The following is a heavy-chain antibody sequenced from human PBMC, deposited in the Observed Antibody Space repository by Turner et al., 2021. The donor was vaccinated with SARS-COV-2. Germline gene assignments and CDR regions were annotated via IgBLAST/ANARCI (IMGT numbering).Heavy chain of an antibody. CDR1: GGSISSSTYY. Sequence: QPQLQESCPGLVKPSDTLSHTCTVSGGSISSSTYYCGWIRQPPGKGLEWIGNIYYSGSTYYNPSLKSRVTISVDTSKNQFTLKLSSVTAADTAVYYCARLMDTAMDYCGMDVWGQGTTVTVSS. J-gene: IGHJ6*02. CDR2: IYYSGST. V-gene: IGHV4-39*01. CDR3: ARLMDTAMDYCGMDV. D-gene: IGHD5-18*01.